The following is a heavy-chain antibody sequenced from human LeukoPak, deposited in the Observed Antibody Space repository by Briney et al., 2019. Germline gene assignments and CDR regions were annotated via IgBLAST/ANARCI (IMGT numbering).Heavy chain of an antibody. J-gene: IGHJ6*03. Sequence: GGSLRLSCEASGFTFSNYWMSWVRQAPGKGLEWVSSISTSSSYIYYADSVKGRFTISRDNAKKSLYLQMNSLRAEDTAVYYCARDGDTVLTRGYYYYMDVWGKGTTVTVSS. CDR3: ARDGDTVLTRGYYYYMDV. V-gene: IGHV3-21*01. CDR1: GFTFSNYW. D-gene: IGHD4-23*01. CDR2: ISTSSSYI.